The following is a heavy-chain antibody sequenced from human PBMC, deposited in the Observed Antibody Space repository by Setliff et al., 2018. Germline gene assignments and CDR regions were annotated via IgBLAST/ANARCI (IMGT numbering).Heavy chain of an antibody. V-gene: IGHV4-61*09. CDR1: DDSFTSSRYY. Sequence: PSQTLSLTCTVSDDSFTSSRYYWSWIRQTAGNGLEWIGHVSSRGNTNYNPSLKSRVTISIDTSSKHFSLILTSVTAADTAVYYCARDPGYPSGVAGGFDTWGQGTTVTVSS. D-gene: IGHD2-2*03. CDR3: ARDPGYPSGVAGGFDT. J-gene: IGHJ3*02. CDR2: VSSRGNT.